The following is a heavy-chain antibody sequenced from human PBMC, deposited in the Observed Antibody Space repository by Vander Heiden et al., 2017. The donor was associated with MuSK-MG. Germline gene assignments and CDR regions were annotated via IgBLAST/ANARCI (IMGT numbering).Heavy chain of an antibody. CDR2: INHSGST. V-gene: IGHV4-34*01. J-gene: IGHJ4*01. Sequence: QVQLQQWGAGLLKPSETLSLTCAVYGGSFSGYYWGWIRQPPGKGLEWIGEINHSGSTNYNPSIKSRVTISVDTSKNQFSLKLSSVTAAETAVYYCARGRITIFGVGNRYAPPFDYWGDGTLVTVYS. CDR1: GGSFSGYY. CDR3: ARGRITIFGVGNRYAPPFDY. D-gene: IGHD3-3*01.